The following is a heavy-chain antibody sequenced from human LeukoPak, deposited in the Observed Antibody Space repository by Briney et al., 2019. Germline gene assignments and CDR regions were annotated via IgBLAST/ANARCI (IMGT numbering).Heavy chain of an antibody. CDR3: ARAGAGSGSYYNSPSY. D-gene: IGHD3-10*01. CDR2: IWYDGSNK. V-gene: IGHV3-33*01. Sequence: PGGSLRLSCAASGFTFSSYGMHWVRQAPGKGLEWVAVIWYDGSNKYYADSVKGRFTISRDNSKNTLYLQMNSLRAEDTAVYYCARAGAGSGSYYNSPSYWGQGTLVTVSS. J-gene: IGHJ4*02. CDR1: GFTFSSYG.